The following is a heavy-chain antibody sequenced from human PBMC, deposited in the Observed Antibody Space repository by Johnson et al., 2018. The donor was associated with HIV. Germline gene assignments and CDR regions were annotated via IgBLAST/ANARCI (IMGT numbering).Heavy chain of an antibody. CDR3: YSSGYDYGDAFDI. D-gene: IGHD3-22*01. V-gene: IGHV3-30*02. CDR2: IRYDGSKK. J-gene: IGHJ3*02. Sequence: QVQLVESGGGVVQPGGSLRLSCAASGFTFSSYGMHWVRQAPVKGLEWVTFIRYDGSKKYYADSVKGRFTISRDNSKSTLYLQMNSLRAEDTAVFYCYSSGYDYGDAFDIWGQGTMVTVSS. CDR1: GFTFSSYG.